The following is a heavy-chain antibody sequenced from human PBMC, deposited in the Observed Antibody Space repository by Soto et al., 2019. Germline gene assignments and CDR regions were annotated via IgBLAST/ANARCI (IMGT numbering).Heavy chain of an antibody. V-gene: IGHV3-48*01. D-gene: IGHD6-13*01. CDR2: ISSSSTM. CDR3: ARYWDNSSGMDV. Sequence: GGSLRLSCAASGFTFSGYSMIWVRQAPGKGLEWVSYISSSSTMYYADSVKGRFTISRDNAKNSLYLQMNSLRAEDTAVYYCARYWDNSSGMDVWGKGTTVTVSS. J-gene: IGHJ6*04. CDR1: GFTFSGYS.